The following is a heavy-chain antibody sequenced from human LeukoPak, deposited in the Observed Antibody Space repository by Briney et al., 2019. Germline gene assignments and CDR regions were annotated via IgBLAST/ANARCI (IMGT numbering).Heavy chain of an antibody. CDR1: GGSISSGDYY. CDR2: IYYSGST. CDR3: ARDGGGAAEDIS. D-gene: IGHD6-13*01. J-gene: IGHJ4*02. V-gene: IGHV4-30-4*01. Sequence: SETLSLTCTVSGGSISSGDYYWSWIRQPPGKGLEWIGYIYYSGSTYYNPSLKSRVTISVDTSKNQFSLKLSSVTAADTAVYYCARDGGGAAEDISWGQGTLVTVSS.